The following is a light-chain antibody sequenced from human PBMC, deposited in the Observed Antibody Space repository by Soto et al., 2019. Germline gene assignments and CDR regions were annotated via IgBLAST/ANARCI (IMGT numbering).Light chain of an antibody. J-gene: IGLJ1*01. V-gene: IGLV2-23*02. CDR3: CSFTSSNTHV. CDR2: EVN. Sequence: QSVLTQPASVSGSPGQSITISCTGTSSDFGNYNLVSWYQQHPGKVPKLILFEVNKRPSGVSGRFSGSKSGNTASLTISGLQAEDEADYYCCSFTSSNTHVFGPGTKVNV. CDR1: SSDFGNYNL.